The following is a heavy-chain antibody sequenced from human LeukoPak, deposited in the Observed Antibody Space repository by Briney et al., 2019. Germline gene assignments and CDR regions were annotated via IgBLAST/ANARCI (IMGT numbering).Heavy chain of an antibody. J-gene: IGHJ5*02. CDR3: ARDRGFLEVDP. D-gene: IGHD3-3*01. Sequence: SETLTLTCTVPGASISSYAWSWIRQPAGKGRDWIGRINTRGSINYNPSPKSRVTISVETSKNEFSLTLSSVTGADSAVYYCARDRGFLEVDPWGQGTLVSVCS. CDR1: GASISSYA. V-gene: IGHV4-4*07. CDR2: INTRGSI.